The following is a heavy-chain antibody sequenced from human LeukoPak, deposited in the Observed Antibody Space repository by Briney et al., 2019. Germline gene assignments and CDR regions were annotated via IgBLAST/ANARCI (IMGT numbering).Heavy chain of an antibody. CDR2: INAGNGNT. V-gene: IGHV1-3*01. D-gene: IGHD3-10*01. Sequence: GASVKVSCKASGYTFTSYAMHWVRQAPGQRLEWMGWINAGNGNTKYSQKFQGRVTITRDTSASTAYMELSSLGSEDTAVYYCAREGIYGSGSYYSEIDYWGQGTLVTVFS. CDR3: AREGIYGSGSYYSEIDY. CDR1: GYTFTSYA. J-gene: IGHJ4*02.